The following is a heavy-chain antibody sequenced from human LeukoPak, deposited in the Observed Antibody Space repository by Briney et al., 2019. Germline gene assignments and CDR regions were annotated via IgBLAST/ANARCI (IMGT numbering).Heavy chain of an antibody. CDR3: ARPRYPAMVDY. Sequence: SETLSLTCTLSGGSISSSSYYWGSVRQPPGNGLEWIGSIYYSGSTYYNPSLKSRVPISVDTSKTQFSLKLSSVTAADTAVYYCARPRYPAMVDYWGQGTLVTVSS. CDR1: GGSISSSSYY. D-gene: IGHD5-18*01. J-gene: IGHJ4*02. V-gene: IGHV4-39*07. CDR2: IYYSGST.